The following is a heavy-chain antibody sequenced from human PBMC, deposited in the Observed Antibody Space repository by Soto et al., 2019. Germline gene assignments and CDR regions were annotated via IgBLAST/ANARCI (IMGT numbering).Heavy chain of an antibody. J-gene: IGHJ4*02. V-gene: IGHV4-4*02. D-gene: IGHD1-26*01. CDR2: AHHSGRT. Sequence: SETLSLTCTVSGGSMSSSNWWNWVRQPPGKGLEWIGEAHHSGRTNYNPSLKSRVTISVDKSKNHFSLKLSSVTAADTAVYYCARSEATGLDNWAQGSLVTGSS. CDR3: ARSEATGLDN. CDR1: GGSMSSSNW.